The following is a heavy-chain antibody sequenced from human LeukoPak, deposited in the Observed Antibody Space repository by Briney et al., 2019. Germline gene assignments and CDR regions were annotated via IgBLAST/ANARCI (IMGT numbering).Heavy chain of an antibody. Sequence: GGSLRLSCAASGFTFSDYYMSWIRQAPGKGLEWVSYISSSSSYTNYADSVKGRFTISGDNAKNSLYLQMNSLRAEDTAVYYCARAWIQLWHPYYYYGMDVWGKGTTVTVSS. CDR2: ISSSSSYT. D-gene: IGHD5-18*01. J-gene: IGHJ6*04. CDR3: ARAWIQLWHPYYYYGMDV. CDR1: GFTFSDYY. V-gene: IGHV3-11*06.